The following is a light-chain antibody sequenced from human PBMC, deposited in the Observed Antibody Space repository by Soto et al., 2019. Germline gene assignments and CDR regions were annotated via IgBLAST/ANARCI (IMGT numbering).Light chain of an antibody. V-gene: IGKV3-20*01. CDR2: GAS. Sequence: EIVLSQSTGCLRLSPGASVTLSCRDSQSVSSSYLAWYQQKPGQAPRLLIYGASSRATGIPDRFSGSGSGTDFTLTISRLEPEDFAVYYCQQYGSSPLTFGGGTKVDI. CDR1: QSVSSSY. J-gene: IGKJ4*01. CDR3: QQYGSSPLT.